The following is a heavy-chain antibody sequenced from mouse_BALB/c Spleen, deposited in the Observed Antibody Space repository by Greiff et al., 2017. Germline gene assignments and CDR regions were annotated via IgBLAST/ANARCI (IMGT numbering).Heavy chain of an antibody. CDR2: ISYDGSN. V-gene: IGHV3-6*02. Sequence: EVQLVESGPGLVKPSQSLSLTCSVTGYSITSGYYWNWIRQFPGNKLEWMGYISYDGSNNYNPSLKNRISITRDTSKNQFFLKLNSVTTEDTATYYCARTTSGDFDYWGQGTTLTVSS. CDR1: GYSITSGYY. D-gene: IGHD2-12*01. J-gene: IGHJ2*01. CDR3: ARTTSGDFDY.